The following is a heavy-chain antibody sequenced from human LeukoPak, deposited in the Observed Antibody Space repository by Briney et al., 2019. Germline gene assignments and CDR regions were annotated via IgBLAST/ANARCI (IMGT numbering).Heavy chain of an antibody. CDR2: LYTSGNT. V-gene: IGHV4-61*02. Sequence: SETLSLTCTVATGSISSGNYYCSWILQPAGKGLEWIGRLYTSGNTNYNPSLKSRVTLSIDPSTNQLSLRLSSVTAADTAVYYCARDSLDFWSGFSLYYMDVWGKGTTVTVSS. CDR3: ARDSLDFWSGFSLYYMDV. J-gene: IGHJ6*03. CDR1: TGSISSGNYY. D-gene: IGHD3-3*01.